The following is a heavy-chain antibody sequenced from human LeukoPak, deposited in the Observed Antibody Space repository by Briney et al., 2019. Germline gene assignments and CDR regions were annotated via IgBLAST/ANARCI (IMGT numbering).Heavy chain of an antibody. Sequence: GGSLRLSCAASGFTFSSYVMQWVRQVPGKGLEWVAVISSDGSNKYYTDSVKGRFTISRDNSKNTLYLQMNSLRAEDTAVYYCARDLPGITIFGAFEYWGQGTLVTVSS. V-gene: IGHV3-30*04. CDR1: GFTFSSYV. D-gene: IGHD3-3*01. J-gene: IGHJ4*02. CDR3: ARDLPGITIFGAFEY. CDR2: ISSDGSNK.